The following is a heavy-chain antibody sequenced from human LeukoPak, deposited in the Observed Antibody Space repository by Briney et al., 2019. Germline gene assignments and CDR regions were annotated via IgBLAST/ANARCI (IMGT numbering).Heavy chain of an antibody. D-gene: IGHD2-15*01. J-gene: IGHJ4*02. CDR3: ASGVVAANYFDY. CDR1: GFTFSSYE. V-gene: IGHV3-48*03. CDR2: ISSSGSTI. Sequence: PGGSLRLSCAASGFTFSSYEMNWVRQAPGKGLEWVSYISSSGSTIYYADSVKGRFTISRDNAKNALYLQMNSLRAEDTALYYCASGVVAANYFDYWGQGTLVTVSS.